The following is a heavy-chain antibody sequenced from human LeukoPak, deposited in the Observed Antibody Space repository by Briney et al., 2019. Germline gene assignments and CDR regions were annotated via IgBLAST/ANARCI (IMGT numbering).Heavy chain of an antibody. CDR3: ATREGYCSGGSCLQPPDY. V-gene: IGHV1-2*02. CDR2: TNPNSGGT. J-gene: IGHJ4*02. D-gene: IGHD2-15*01. CDR1: GYTFTGYY. Sequence: ASVKVSCKASGYTFTGYYMHWVRQAPGQGLEWMGWTNPNSGGTNYAQKFQGRVTMTRDTSISTAYMELSRLRSDDTAVYYCATREGYCSGGSCLQPPDYWGQGTLVTVSS.